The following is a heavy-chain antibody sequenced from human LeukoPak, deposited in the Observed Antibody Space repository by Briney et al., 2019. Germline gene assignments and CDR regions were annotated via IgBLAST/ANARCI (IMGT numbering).Heavy chain of an antibody. V-gene: IGHV3-9*01. CDR1: GFTFDDYA. D-gene: IGHD5-12*01. J-gene: IGHJ4*02. CDR2: ISWNSDTI. Sequence: GGSLRLSCAVSGFTFDDYAMHWVRQVPGKGLEWVSGISWNSDTIGLADSVKGRFTISRDNAKNFLYLQMNSLRTEDTALYYCATNGGGDSGYGNFDYWGQGTLVTVSS. CDR3: ATNGGGDSGYGNFDY.